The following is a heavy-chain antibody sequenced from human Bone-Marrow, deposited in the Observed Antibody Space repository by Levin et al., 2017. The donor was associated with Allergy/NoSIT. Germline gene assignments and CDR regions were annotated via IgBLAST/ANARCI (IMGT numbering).Heavy chain of an antibody. CDR3: ARLNYADSLNFHGMDV. CDR1: GDSVTRTSSY. V-gene: IGHV4-39*01. Sequence: SQTLSLTCSVSGDSVTRTSSYWGWIRQPPGKGLEWIGSIHYSGSTYYNPSLKSRVTVSVDTPKNQFALRLTSVTAADTAVYYCARLNYADSLNFHGMDVWGQGTPVTVSS. CDR2: IHYSGST. J-gene: IGHJ6*02. D-gene: IGHD4-17*01.